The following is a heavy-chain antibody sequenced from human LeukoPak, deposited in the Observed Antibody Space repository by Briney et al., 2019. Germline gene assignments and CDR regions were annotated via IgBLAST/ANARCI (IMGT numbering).Heavy chain of an antibody. CDR2: INPNSGGT. CDR3: ARVPYYYGSGIFDY. Sequence: ASVKVSYKASGYTFTGYYMHWVRQAPGQGLEWMGRINPNSGGTNYAQKFQGRVTMTRDTSISTAYMELSRLRSDDTAVYYCARVPYYYGSGIFDYWGQGTLVTVSS. D-gene: IGHD3-10*01. V-gene: IGHV1-2*06. J-gene: IGHJ4*02. CDR1: GYTFTGYY.